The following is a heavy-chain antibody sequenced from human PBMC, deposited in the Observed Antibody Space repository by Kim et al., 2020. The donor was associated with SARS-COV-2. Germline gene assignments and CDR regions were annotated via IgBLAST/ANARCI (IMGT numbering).Heavy chain of an antibody. V-gene: IGHV4-31*03. D-gene: IGHD4-4*01. Sequence: SETLSLTCTVSGGSISSGGYYWSWIRQHPGKGLEWIGYIYYSGSTYYNPSLKSRVTISVDTSKNQFSLKLSSVTAADTAVYYCARAPAFYSDTYYFDYWGQGTLVTVSS. CDR2: IYYSGST. CDR1: GGSISSGGYY. CDR3: ARAPAFYSDTYYFDY. J-gene: IGHJ4*02.